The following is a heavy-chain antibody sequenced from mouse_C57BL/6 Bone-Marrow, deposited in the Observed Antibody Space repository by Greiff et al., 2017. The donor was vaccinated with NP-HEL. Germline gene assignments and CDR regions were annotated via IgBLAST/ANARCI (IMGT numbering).Heavy chain of an antibody. CDR3: TLRTYDGYLYYFDY. V-gene: IGHV6-6*01. CDR2: IRNKANNHAT. D-gene: IGHD2-3*01. J-gene: IGHJ2*01. Sequence: EVKLEESGGGLVQPGGSMKLSCAASGFTFSDAWMDWVRQSPEKGLEWVAEIRNKANNHATYYAESVKGRFTISRDDSKSSVYLQMNSLRAEDTGIYYCTLRTYDGYLYYFDYWGQGTTLTVSS. CDR1: GFTFSDAW.